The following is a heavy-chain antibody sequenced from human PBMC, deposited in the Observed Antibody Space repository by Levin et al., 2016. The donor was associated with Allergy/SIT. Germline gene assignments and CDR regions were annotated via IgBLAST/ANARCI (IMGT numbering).Heavy chain of an antibody. CDR2: IKQDGSEK. CDR3: VGQLEPQTYFDY. J-gene: IGHJ4*02. Sequence: VRQAPGKGLEWVANIKQDGSEKYYVDSVKGRFTISRDNAKNSLYLQMNSLRDEDTAVYYCVGQLEPQTYFDYWGQGTLVTVSS. V-gene: IGHV3-7*01. D-gene: IGHD1-1*01.